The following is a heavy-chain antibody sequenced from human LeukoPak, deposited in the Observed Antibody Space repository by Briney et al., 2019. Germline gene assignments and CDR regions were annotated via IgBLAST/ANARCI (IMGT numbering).Heavy chain of an antibody. V-gene: IGHV3-48*01. CDR3: ARGLALGLTVTPKAFDY. J-gene: IGHJ4*02. D-gene: IGHD4-11*01. CDR2: MSNSGSPI. Sequence: GGSLRLSCVVSGFTFDSYSMSWVRQAPGKGLEWISYMSNSGSPIYYADSVKGRFTIPRDKDRSSLYLQMNSLAADDTAVYYCARGLALGLTVTPKAFDYWGQGTPVTVSS. CDR1: GFTFDSYS.